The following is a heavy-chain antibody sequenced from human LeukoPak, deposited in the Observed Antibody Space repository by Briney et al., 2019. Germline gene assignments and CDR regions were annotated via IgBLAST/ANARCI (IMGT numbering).Heavy chain of an antibody. CDR3: AKDIAYDYVWGPSGFDY. CDR2: IKQDGSEK. D-gene: IGHD3-16*01. Sequence: PGGSLRLSCAASGFTFSTSWMSWVRQASGKGLEWVANIKQDGSEKYYVDSVKGRFTISRDNAKNSLYLQMNSLRAEDTALYYCAKDIAYDYVWGPSGFDYWGQGTLVTVSS. V-gene: IGHV3-7*03. CDR1: GFTFSTSW. J-gene: IGHJ4*02.